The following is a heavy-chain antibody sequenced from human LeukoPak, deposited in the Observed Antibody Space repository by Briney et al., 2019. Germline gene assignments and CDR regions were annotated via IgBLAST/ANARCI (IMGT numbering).Heavy chain of an antibody. Sequence: GGSLRLSCAASGFMFRGFAMYWVRQAPGKGLEWVAYISSGASTMYYADSVKGRFTISRDDAKNSLFLQMNGLRAEDTAIYYCALLAVASDFDYWGQGTLVTVSS. CDR1: GFMFRGFA. V-gene: IGHV3-48*03. J-gene: IGHJ4*02. CDR2: ISSGASTM. D-gene: IGHD6-19*01. CDR3: ALLAVASDFDY.